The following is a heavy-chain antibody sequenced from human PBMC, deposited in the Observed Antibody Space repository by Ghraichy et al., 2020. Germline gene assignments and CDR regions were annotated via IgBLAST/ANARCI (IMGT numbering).Heavy chain of an antibody. CDR2: IYYSGST. CDR3: ARYGSSWYYYYYYGMDV. CDR1: GGSISSGGYY. Sequence: SETLSLTSTVSGGSISSGGYYWSWIRQHPGKGLEWIGYIYYSGSTYYNPSLKSRVTISVDTSKNQFSLKLSSVTAADTAVYYCARYGSSWYYYYYYGMDVWGQGTTVTVSS. V-gene: IGHV4-31*03. J-gene: IGHJ6*02. D-gene: IGHD6-13*01.